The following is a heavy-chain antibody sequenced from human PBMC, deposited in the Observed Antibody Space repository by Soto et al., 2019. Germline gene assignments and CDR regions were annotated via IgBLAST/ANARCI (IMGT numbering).Heavy chain of an antibody. D-gene: IGHD3-16*01. J-gene: IGHJ6*02. CDR2: ISSYGSDT. Sequence: EVQLVESGGGLVLPGGSLRLSCAASGFTFSRYWMHWVRQAPGKGLVWVSRISSYGSDTHYADSVKGRFTISRDNAKNTLYLQMNSLRAEDTAVYYCATNYADAGGYYWYWIDFWGQGTTVTVSS. CDR1: GFTFSRYW. V-gene: IGHV3-74*01. CDR3: ATNYADAGGYYWYWIDF.